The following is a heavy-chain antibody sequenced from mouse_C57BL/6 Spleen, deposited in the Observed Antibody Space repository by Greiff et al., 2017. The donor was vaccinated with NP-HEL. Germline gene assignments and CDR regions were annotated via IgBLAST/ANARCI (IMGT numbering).Heavy chain of an antibody. CDR3: AREEFAY. CDR2: INPNNGGT. Sequence: EVQLQQSRSELVKPGASVKISCKASGYTFTDYYMNWVKQSHGKSLEWIGDINPNNGGTSYNQKFKGKATLTVDKSSSTADMELRSLTYEDSAVYYCAREEFAYWGQGTLVTVSA. V-gene: IGHV1-26*01. J-gene: IGHJ3*01. CDR1: GYTFTDYY.